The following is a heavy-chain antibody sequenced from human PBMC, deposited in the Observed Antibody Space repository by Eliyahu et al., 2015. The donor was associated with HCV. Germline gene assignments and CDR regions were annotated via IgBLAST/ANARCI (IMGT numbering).Heavy chain of an antibody. Sequence: QVQLQQWGAGLLKPSETLSLTCSVYGWSFSGYXWSXLRXPPGKGLEXIGEINHSGSTNYNPSLKSRVTISVDTSKNQFSLKLSSVTAADTAVYYCARDAPTYSSSWVPLLLNGYYFDYWGQGTLVTVSS. D-gene: IGHD6-13*01. J-gene: IGHJ4*02. V-gene: IGHV4-34*01. CDR2: INHSGST. CDR1: GWSFSGYX. CDR3: ARDAPTYSSSWVPLLLNGYYFDY.